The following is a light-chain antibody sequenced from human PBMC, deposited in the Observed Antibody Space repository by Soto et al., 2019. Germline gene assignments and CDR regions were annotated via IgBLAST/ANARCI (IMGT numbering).Light chain of an antibody. CDR3: SSSVGSSTLV. Sequence: QSVLTQPASVSGSPGQSITISCIGTSSDIGSYNLVSWYQQHPGKVPKVIIYEARKRPPGVSNRFSGSKSGNTASLTISGLQAEDEADYYCSSSVGSSTLVFGGGTKLTVL. CDR1: SSDIGSYNL. J-gene: IGLJ2*01. CDR2: EAR. V-gene: IGLV2-23*01.